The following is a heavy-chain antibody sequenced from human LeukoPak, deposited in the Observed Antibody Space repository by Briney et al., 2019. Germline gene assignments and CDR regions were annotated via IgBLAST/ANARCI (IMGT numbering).Heavy chain of an antibody. CDR1: GSTFSKYI. CDR2: ISDNGAYT. V-gene: IGHV3-23*01. J-gene: IGHJ4*02. CDR3: AKWGADKAEWRHYVDS. D-gene: IGHD3-16*01. Sequence: GGSLRLSCAVSGSTFSKYIMSWVRQAPGKGLKWVSGISDNGAYTAYAGSVEGRFTISRDNSKNTLYMQMNSLRAEDTAIYYCAKWGADKAEWRHYVDSWGQGTLVIVSS.